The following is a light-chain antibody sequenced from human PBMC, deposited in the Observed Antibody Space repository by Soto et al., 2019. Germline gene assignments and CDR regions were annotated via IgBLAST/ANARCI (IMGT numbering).Light chain of an antibody. J-gene: IGKJ4*01. V-gene: IGKV3-11*01. Sequence: EIVLTQSPATLSVSPGERATLSCRASQSVSSYLAWYQQKPGQAPRLLIYDASNRATGIPARFSGSGSGTDFTLTITSLESEDFAVYYCQQRSNWPATFGGGTKVGIK. CDR1: QSVSSY. CDR3: QQRSNWPAT. CDR2: DAS.